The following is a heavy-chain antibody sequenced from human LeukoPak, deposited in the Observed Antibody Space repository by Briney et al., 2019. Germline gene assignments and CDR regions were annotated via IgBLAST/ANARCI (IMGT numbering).Heavy chain of an antibody. V-gene: IGHV1-2*02. J-gene: IGHJ4*02. D-gene: IGHD6-19*01. CDR1: GYTFTCYY. Sequence: ASVKVSCKASGYTFTCYYMHWVRQAPGQGLEWMGWINPNSGGTNYAQKFQGRVTMTRDTSISTAYMELSRLRSDDTAVYYCARDGALQWLVRLPDYWGQGTLVTVSS. CDR2: INPNSGGT. CDR3: ARDGALQWLVRLPDY.